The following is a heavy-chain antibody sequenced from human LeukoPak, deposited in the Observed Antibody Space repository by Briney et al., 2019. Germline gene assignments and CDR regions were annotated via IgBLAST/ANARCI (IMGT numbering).Heavy chain of an antibody. CDR1: GGSISSSSYY. V-gene: IGHV4-39*01. CDR3: ARHAVYAGSGWAFDF. D-gene: IGHD6-19*01. J-gene: IGHJ4*02. Sequence: PSETLSLTCTVSGGSISSSSYYWGWIRQPPGKGLEWIGSIYYSGSTYYNPSLKSRVTISVDTSKNQFSLKLSSVTAADTAVYYCARHAVYAGSGWAFDFWGQGTLVTVFS. CDR2: IYYSGST.